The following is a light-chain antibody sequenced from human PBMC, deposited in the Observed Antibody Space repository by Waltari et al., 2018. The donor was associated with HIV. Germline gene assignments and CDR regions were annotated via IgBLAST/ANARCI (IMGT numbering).Light chain of an antibody. CDR3: CAYAGSTTYVI. CDR2: EVS. Sequence: QSALTQPASVSGPPGQSITIPCTGTSSDVGGYNLVYCYQQHPGKAPKLMIYEVSKRPSWVSNRFSGSKSGNTASLTISGLQAEDEADYYCCAYAGSTTYVIFGGGTKLTVL. J-gene: IGLJ2*01. V-gene: IGLV2-23*02. CDR1: SSDVGGYNL.